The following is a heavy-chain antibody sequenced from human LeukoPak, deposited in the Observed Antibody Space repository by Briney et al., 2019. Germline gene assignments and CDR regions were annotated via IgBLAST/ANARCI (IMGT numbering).Heavy chain of an antibody. CDR1: GGSISSGDYY. CDR3: ARVDPTGPYYYYYMDV. CDR2: IYYSGST. V-gene: IGHV4-30-4*01. Sequence: PSQTLSLTCTVSGGSISSGDYYWSWIRQPPGKGLEWIGYIYYSGSTYYNPSLKSRVTISVDTSKNQFSLKLSSVTAADTAVYYCARVDPTGPYYYYYMDVWGKGTTVTVSS. J-gene: IGHJ6*03.